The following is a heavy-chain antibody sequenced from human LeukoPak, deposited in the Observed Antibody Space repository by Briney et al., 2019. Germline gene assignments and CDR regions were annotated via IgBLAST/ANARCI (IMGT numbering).Heavy chain of an antibody. D-gene: IGHD3-10*01. CDR2: IYYSGST. CDR3: ARGMVRGVDY. V-gene: IGHV4-59*01. J-gene: IGHJ4*02. Sequence: SETLSLTCTVSGGSISSYYWSWIRQPPGKGLEWIGYIYYSGSTNYNPSLKSRGTISVDTSKNQFSLKLSSVTAADTAVYYCARGMVRGVDYWGQGTLVTVSS. CDR1: GGSISSYY.